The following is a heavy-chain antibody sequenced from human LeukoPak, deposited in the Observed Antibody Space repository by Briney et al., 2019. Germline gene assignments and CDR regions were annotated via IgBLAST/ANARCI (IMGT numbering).Heavy chain of an antibody. Sequence: TSETLSLTCTVSGGSISSSSYYWGWIRQPPGKGLEWIGNIYSSGSTYYNASLQSRVTISIDTSKNQFSLRLNSVTAADTAMYYCAKSGGYGLIDYWGQGTRVTVSS. D-gene: IGHD1-26*01. J-gene: IGHJ4*02. CDR2: IYSSGST. CDR3: AKSGGYGLIDY. CDR1: GGSISSSSYY. V-gene: IGHV4-39*01.